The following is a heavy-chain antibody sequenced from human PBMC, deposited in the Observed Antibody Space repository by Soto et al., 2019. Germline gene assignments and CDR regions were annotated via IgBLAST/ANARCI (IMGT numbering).Heavy chain of an antibody. CDR3: NRGSEYDFWSGYL. Sequence: QERLVQSGAEVRKPGSSVKVSCKVTGGTSTRYAINWVRQAPVQGLEWMGGIVPMFGTSKYAQKFQGRDTITADTSTNIDYMELRILRSEDTAVYYCNRGSEYDFWSGYLWGQGTLVSASS. V-gene: IGHV1-69*06. D-gene: IGHD3-3*01. CDR1: GGTSTRYA. J-gene: IGHJ4*02. CDR2: IVPMFGTS.